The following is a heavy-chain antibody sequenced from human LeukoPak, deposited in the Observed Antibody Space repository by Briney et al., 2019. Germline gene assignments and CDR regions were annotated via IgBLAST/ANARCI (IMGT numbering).Heavy chain of an antibody. D-gene: IGHD2-15*01. CDR2: INHSGST. V-gene: IGHV4-34*01. CDR3: ATIYCSGGSCYQNPFDY. Sequence: SETLSLTCAVYGGSFRGYYWSWIRHPPGKGREWSGEINHSGSTNYNPSLKSRVTISVDTSKNQFSLKLSSVTAADTAVYYCATIYCSGGSCYQNPFDYWGQGTLVTVSS. J-gene: IGHJ4*02. CDR1: GGSFRGYY.